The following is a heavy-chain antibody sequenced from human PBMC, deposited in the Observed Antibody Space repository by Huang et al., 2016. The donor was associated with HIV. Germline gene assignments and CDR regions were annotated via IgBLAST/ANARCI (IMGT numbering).Heavy chain of an antibody. Sequence: QVQLVQSGAEVRKPGSSVKVSCRASGGSFNNFGINWVRQAPGQGLEGMGGIIPRFGTRNDAHRFKGRVTITADETTGVVHLEVTSLRSDDTAVYFCAKRGGAWGSQYAFDLWGPGTMVTVSS. D-gene: IGHD3-16*01. CDR1: GGSFNNFG. V-gene: IGHV1-69*13. CDR3: AKRGGAWGSQYAFDL. CDR2: IIPRFGTR. J-gene: IGHJ3*01.